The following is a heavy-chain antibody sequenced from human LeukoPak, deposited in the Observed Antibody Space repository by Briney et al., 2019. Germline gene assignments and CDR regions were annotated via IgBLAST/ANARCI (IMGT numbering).Heavy chain of an antibody. V-gene: IGHV1-46*01. J-gene: IGHJ4*02. CDR1: GYTFTIYY. CDR3: ARDPPGCSGGSCYPSYYFDY. Sequence: ASVNLSCKASGYTFTIYYMHSVRQAPGPGLASMGIINPSGGSTSYAQKCQGRVTMTRDTSTSTVYMELSSLRSEDTAVYYCARDPPGCSGGSCYPSYYFDYWGQGTLVTVSS. D-gene: IGHD2-15*01. CDR2: INPSGGST.